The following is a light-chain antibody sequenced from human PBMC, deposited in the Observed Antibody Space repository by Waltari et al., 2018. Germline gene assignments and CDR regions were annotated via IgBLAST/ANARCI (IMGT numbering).Light chain of an antibody. CDR3: LLYYAGSHV. Sequence: QTVVTQEPSLTVSPGGTVPLTCASSTGAVTRGFFSSWFQQKPGQAPRSLVYSTNFRHSWTPDRFSGSLLGGKAALTLSGVQPEDEADYYCLLYYAGSHVFGGGTHLTVL. CDR2: STN. CDR1: TGAVTRGFF. J-gene: IGLJ7*01. V-gene: IGLV7-43*01.